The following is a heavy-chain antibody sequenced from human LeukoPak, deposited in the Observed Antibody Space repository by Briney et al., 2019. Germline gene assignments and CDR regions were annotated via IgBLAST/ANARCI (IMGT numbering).Heavy chain of an antibody. CDR3: ARVQGSDYDILTGYPNWFDP. J-gene: IGHJ5*02. Sequence: ASVKVSCKASGYTFTSYGISWVRQAPGQGLEWMGWISAYNGNTNYAQKLQGRVTMTTDTSTSTAYMELRSLRSDDTAVYYCARVQGSDYDILTGYPNWFDPRGQGTLVTVSS. D-gene: IGHD3-9*01. CDR1: GYTFTSYG. CDR2: ISAYNGNT. V-gene: IGHV1-18*01.